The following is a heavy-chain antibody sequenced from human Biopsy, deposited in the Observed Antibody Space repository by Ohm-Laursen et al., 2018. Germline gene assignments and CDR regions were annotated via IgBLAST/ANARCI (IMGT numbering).Heavy chain of an antibody. Sequence: PGTLSLTCSVSGRSTNDYFWSWIRQPAGETLEWIGRIYSSGGSSYNPSLKSRISMSMDTSNNQFSLTLTSVTAADTAVYYCARAPGKAVAGRFLDLWGRGTLVTVSS. CDR2: IYSSGGS. CDR3: ARAPGKAVAGRFLDL. V-gene: IGHV4-4*07. CDR1: GRSTNDYF. J-gene: IGHJ2*01. D-gene: IGHD6-19*01.